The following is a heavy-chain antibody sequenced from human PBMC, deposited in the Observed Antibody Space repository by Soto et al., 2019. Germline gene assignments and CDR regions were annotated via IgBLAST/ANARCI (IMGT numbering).Heavy chain of an antibody. CDR1: GGTFSSYT. CDR2: IIPIPGIA. J-gene: IGHJ6*02. CDR3: AREDFLTRYGMDV. D-gene: IGHD3-9*01. Sequence: QVQLVQSGAEVKKPGSSVKVSCKASGGTFSSYTISWVRQAPGQGLEWMGRIIPIPGIANYAQKFQGRVTIKEDKPTSTAYMELSSLRSEDTAVYYCAREDFLTRYGMDVWGQGTTVSVSS. V-gene: IGHV1-69*08.